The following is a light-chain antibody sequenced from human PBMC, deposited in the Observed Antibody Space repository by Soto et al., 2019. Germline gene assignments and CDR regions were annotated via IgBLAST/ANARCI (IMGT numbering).Light chain of an antibody. CDR1: QSVSSCF. Sequence: EIVLTQSPATLSLSPGERATLSCRASQSVSSCFAWYQQKPGQAPRLLIYGASSRATGIPDRFSGSGSGTGFTLTISRLEPEDFAVYYCQQYGSSSWTFGQGTKVDIK. V-gene: IGKV3-20*01. CDR2: GAS. J-gene: IGKJ1*01. CDR3: QQYGSSSWT.